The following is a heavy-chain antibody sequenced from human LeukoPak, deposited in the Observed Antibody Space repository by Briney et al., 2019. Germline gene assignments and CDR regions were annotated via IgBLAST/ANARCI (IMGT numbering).Heavy chain of an antibody. CDR2: ISGSGGST. D-gene: IGHD2/OR15-2a*01. CDR1: GFTLSSYA. CDR3: PRNILFAFDI. V-gene: IGHV3-23*01. J-gene: IGHJ3*02. Sequence: GGSLSLSCAASGFTLSSYAMSWVRQAPGDGLEWVSAISGSGGSTYYADSMKGRFTISRDNSKNTLYLQVNNLSAQDTAMYYCPRNILFAFDIWGQGTMVTVSS.